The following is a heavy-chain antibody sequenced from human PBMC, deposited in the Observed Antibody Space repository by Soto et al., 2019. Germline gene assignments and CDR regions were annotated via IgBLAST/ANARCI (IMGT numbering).Heavy chain of an antibody. CDR1: GYSFTDYF. CDR3: ATLIGVENLRDS. V-gene: IGHV1-46*01. J-gene: IGHJ5*02. D-gene: IGHD3-3*01. Sequence: QVQLVQSGAEVKRPGASVKVSCKASGYSFTDYFVHWVRQAPGQGPEWMGIINPDGGTTGYAQKFQGRLSMTSDRPTSTLYMEMRSLRSEDTAIYYCATLIGVENLRDSWGQGTLVTVSS. CDR2: INPDGGTT.